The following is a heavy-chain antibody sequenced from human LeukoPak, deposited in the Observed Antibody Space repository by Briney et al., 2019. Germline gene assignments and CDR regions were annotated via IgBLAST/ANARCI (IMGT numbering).Heavy chain of an antibody. Sequence: PGGSLRLSCAASGFTVSSNYMSWVRQAPGKGLEWVSVIYSGGSTYYADSVKGRFAISRDNSKNTLHLQTNSLRAEDTAVYYCARAAATIVPDYWGQGTLVTVSS. CDR1: GFTVSSNY. J-gene: IGHJ4*02. V-gene: IGHV3-53*01. CDR2: IYSGGST. D-gene: IGHD5-24*01. CDR3: ARAAATIVPDY.